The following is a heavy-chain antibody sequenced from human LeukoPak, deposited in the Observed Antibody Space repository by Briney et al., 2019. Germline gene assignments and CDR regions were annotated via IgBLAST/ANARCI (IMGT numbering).Heavy chain of an antibody. J-gene: IGHJ4*02. CDR3: ASSHSSGWYYFDY. V-gene: IGHV3-30-3*01. CDR1: GSTFSTYA. CDR2: ISYDGSNK. Sequence: GGSLRLSCAASGSTFSTYAMHWVRQAPGKGLEWVAVISYDGSNKYYADSVKGRFTISRDNSKNTLYLQMNSLRAEDTAVYYCASSHSSGWYYFDYWGQGTLVTVSS. D-gene: IGHD6-19*01.